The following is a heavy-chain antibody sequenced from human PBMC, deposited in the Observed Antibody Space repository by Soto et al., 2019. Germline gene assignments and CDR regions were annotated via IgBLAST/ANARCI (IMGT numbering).Heavy chain of an antibody. J-gene: IGHJ3*02. CDR1: GFTFSNFA. CDR2: ISGSGGST. CDR3: AKDPVVRIRRAFDS. D-gene: IGHD3-22*01. V-gene: IGHV3-23*01. Sequence: EVQLLESGGGLVQPGGSLRLSCAASGFTFSNFAMNWVRQAPGKGLEWVSAISGSGGSTYYADSVKGRFTISRDNTKNTLYLQMNMLRAEDTAVYYCAKDPVVRIRRAFDSWGQGTMVTVTS.